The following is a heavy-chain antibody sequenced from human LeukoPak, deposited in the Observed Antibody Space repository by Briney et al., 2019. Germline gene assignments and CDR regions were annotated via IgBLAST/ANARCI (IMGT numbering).Heavy chain of an antibody. CDR1: GFTFSSYS. V-gene: IGHV3-21*04. D-gene: IGHD3-22*01. CDR2: ISSSSSYI. J-gene: IGHJ5*02. Sequence: PGGSLRLSCAASGFTFSSYSMNWVRQAPGKGLEWVSSISSSSSYIYYADSVKGRFTISRDNAKNSLYLQMNSLRAEDTAVYYCAKVTHEDYYDSSGPLDPWGQGTLVTVSS. CDR3: AKVTHEDYYDSSGPLDP.